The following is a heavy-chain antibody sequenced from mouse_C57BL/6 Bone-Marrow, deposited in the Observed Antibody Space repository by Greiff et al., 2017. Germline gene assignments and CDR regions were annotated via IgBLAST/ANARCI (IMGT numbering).Heavy chain of an antibody. CDR2: IRLKSDNYAT. CDR3: SPFITTVVATDWYFDV. Sequence: EVKLMESGGGLVQPGGSMKLSCVASGFTFSNYWMNWVRQSPEQGLEWVAQIRLKSDNYATHYAEPVKGRFTISRDDSKSSVYLQMNNLRAEDTGIYYCSPFITTVVATDWYFDVWGTGTTVTVSS. V-gene: IGHV6-3*01. CDR1: GFTFSNYW. D-gene: IGHD1-1*01. J-gene: IGHJ1*03.